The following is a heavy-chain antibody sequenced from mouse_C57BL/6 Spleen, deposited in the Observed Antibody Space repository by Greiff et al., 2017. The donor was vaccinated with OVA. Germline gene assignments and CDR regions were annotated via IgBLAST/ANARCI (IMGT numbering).Heavy chain of an antibody. Sequence: QVQLKQSGAELARPGASVKLSCKASGYTFTSYGISWVKQRTGQGLEWIGEIYPRSGNTYYNEKFKGKATLTADKSSSTAYMELRSLTSEDSAVYFCARRKDYSNYYFDYWGQGTTLTVSS. CDR2: IYPRSGNT. CDR3: ARRKDYSNYYFDY. CDR1: GYTFTSYG. J-gene: IGHJ2*01. V-gene: IGHV1-81*01. D-gene: IGHD2-5*01.